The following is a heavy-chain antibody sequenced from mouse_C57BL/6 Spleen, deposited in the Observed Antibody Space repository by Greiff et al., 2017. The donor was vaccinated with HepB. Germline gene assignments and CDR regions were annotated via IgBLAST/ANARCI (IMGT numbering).Heavy chain of an antibody. V-gene: IGHV1-61*01. CDR1: GYTFTSYW. CDR2: IYPSDSET. D-gene: IGHD1-2*01. Sequence: QVQLQQPGAELVRPGSSVKLSCKASGYTFTSYWMDWVKQRPGQGLEWIGNIYPSDSETHYNQKFKDKATLTVDKSSSTAYMQLSSLTSEDSAVYYCARERRHAMDYWGQGTSVTVSS. J-gene: IGHJ4*01. CDR3: ARERRHAMDY.